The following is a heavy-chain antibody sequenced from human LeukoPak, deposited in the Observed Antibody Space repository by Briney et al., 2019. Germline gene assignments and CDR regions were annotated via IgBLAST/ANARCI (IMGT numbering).Heavy chain of an antibody. CDR3: ARAGSSGWEYYGMDV. J-gene: IGHJ6*04. D-gene: IGHD6-19*01. V-gene: IGHV3-20*01. Sequence: TGGSLRLSCAASGFTFDDYGMSWVRQAPGKGLEWVSGINWNGGSTGYADSVKGRFTISRDNAKNSLYLQVNSLRAEDTALYHCARAGSSGWEYYGMDVWGKGTTVTVSS. CDR1: GFTFDDYG. CDR2: INWNGGST.